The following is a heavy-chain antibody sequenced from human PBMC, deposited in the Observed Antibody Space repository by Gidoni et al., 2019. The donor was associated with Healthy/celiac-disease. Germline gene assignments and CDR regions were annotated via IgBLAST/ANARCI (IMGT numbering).Heavy chain of an antibody. CDR2: IIPILGIA. D-gene: IGHD5-12*01. J-gene: IGHJ6*02. V-gene: IGHV1-69*02. CDR1: GGTFSSYT. Sequence: QVQLVQSGAEVKKPGSSVKVSCKASGGTFSSYTISWVRQAPGQGLEWMGRIIPILGIANYAQKFQGRVTITADKSTSTAYMELSSLRSEDTAVYYCARGQIRSGYGRNDYYYYGMDVWGQGTTVTVSS. CDR3: ARGQIRSGYGRNDYYYYGMDV.